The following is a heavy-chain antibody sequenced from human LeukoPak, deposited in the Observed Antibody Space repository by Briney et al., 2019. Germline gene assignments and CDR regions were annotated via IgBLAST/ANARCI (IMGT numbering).Heavy chain of an antibody. Sequence: GGSLRLSCAASGFTFSSYAMSWVRQAPGKGLEWVSAISGSGGSTYYADSVKGRFTISRGNSKNTLYLQMNSLRAEDTAVYYCAKGVAGTVYYYYGMDVWGQGTTVTVSS. D-gene: IGHD6-19*01. CDR1: GFTFSSYA. V-gene: IGHV3-23*01. CDR3: AKGVAGTVYYYYGMDV. CDR2: ISGSGGST. J-gene: IGHJ6*02.